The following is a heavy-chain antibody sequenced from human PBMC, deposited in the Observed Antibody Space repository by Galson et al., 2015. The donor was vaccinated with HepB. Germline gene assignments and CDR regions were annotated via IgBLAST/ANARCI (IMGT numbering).Heavy chain of an antibody. CDR1: GGSFSGYY. D-gene: IGHD6-13*01. J-gene: IGHJ5*02. CDR2: INHSGST. Sequence: SETLSLTCAVYGGSFSGYYWSWIRQPPGKGLEWIGEINHSGSTYYNPSLKSRVTISVDRSKNQFSLKLSSVTAADTAVYYCARGLYSSSWNWFDPWGQGTLVTVSS. CDR3: ARGLYSSSWNWFDP. V-gene: IGHV4-34*01.